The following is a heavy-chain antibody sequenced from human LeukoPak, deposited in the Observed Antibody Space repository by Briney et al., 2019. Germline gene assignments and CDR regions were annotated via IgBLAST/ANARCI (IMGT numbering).Heavy chain of an antibody. V-gene: IGHV4-34*01. CDR3: ASRSGSYYNDY. D-gene: IGHD3-10*01. CDR1: GGSFSGYY. J-gene: IGHJ4*02. Sequence: SETLSLTCAVYGGSFSGYYWSWIRQPPGKGLEWIGEINHSGSTNYNPSLKSRVTISVDMSKNQFSLKLSSVTAADTAVYYCASRSGSYYNDYWGQGTLVTVSS. CDR2: INHSGST.